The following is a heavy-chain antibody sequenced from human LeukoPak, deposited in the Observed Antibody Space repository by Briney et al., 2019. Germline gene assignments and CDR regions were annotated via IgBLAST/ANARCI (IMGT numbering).Heavy chain of an antibody. CDR3: AKDGAAAGTSYFDY. CDR2: ISYDGSNK. Sequence: GGSLRFSCAASGFTFSSYGMHWVRQAPGKGLEWVAVISYDGSNKYYADSVKGRSTISRDNSKNTLYLQMNSLRAEDTAVYYCAKDGAAAGTSYFDYWGQGTLVTVSS. D-gene: IGHD6-13*01. J-gene: IGHJ4*02. CDR1: GFTFSSYG. V-gene: IGHV3-30*18.